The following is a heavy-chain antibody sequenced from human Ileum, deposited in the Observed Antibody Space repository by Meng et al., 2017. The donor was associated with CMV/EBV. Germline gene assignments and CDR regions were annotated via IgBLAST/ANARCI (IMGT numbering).Heavy chain of an antibody. J-gene: IGHJ4*02. Sequence: LPSTVSGDSFSSSGWWSWVRQPPGKGLEWIGEIYHSGTTTYNPSLKSRVTISPDESKNEFSLKLTSVTAADTAVYYCARNGYYSLDYWSQGTLVTVSS. CDR1: GDSFSSSGW. D-gene: IGHD3-22*01. V-gene: IGHV4-4*02. CDR3: ARNGYYSLDY. CDR2: IYHSGTT.